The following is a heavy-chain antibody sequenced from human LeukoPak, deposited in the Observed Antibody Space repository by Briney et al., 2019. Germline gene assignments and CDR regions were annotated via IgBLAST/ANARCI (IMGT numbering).Heavy chain of an antibody. V-gene: IGHV4-31*03. J-gene: IGHJ4*02. CDR1: GVSIGSGGYY. CDR2: IYYSGST. D-gene: IGHD4-17*01. Sequence: PSQTLSLTCTVSGVSIGSGGYYWSWTRQHPGKGLEWIGYIYYSGSTYYNPALKSRVTISVDTSKNQFSLKLTSVTAADTAVYYCARDSRYGEPSYWGQGTLVTVSS. CDR3: ARDSRYGEPSY.